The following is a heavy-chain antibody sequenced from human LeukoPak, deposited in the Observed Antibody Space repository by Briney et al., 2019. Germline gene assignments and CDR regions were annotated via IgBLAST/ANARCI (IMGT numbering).Heavy chain of an antibody. J-gene: IGHJ4*02. D-gene: IGHD3-22*01. V-gene: IGHV3-7*01. CDR3: AREGFGYYDSSFDY. CDR2: IKQDGSEK. Sequence: GGSLRLSCAASGFTFSSYWMGWVRQAPGKGLEWVANIKQDGSEKYYVDSVKGRFTISRDNAKNSLYLQMNSLRAEDTAVYYCAREGFGYYDSSFDYWGQGTLVTVSS. CDR1: GFTFSSYW.